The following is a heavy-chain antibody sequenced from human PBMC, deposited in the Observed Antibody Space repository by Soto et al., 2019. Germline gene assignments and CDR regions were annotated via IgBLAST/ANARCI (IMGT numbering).Heavy chain of an antibody. CDR2: ISYDGSNK. Sequence: QVQLVESGGGVVQPGRSLRLSCAASGFTFSSYALHWVRQAPVKGLEWVAVISYDGSNKYYPDSVKGRFTISRDNSKNTLYLQMNSLRAEDTAVYYCARVTRGYSYGYFDYWGQGTLVTVSS. CDR3: ARVTRGYSYGYFDY. V-gene: IGHV3-30-3*01. CDR1: GFTFSSYA. J-gene: IGHJ4*02. D-gene: IGHD5-18*01.